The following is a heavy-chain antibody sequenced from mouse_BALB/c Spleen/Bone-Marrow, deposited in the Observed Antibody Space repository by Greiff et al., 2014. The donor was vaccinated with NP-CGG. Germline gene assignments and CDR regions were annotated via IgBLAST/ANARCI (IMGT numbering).Heavy chain of an antibody. CDR1: GFNIKDTY. D-gene: IGHD2-14*01. V-gene: IGHV14-3*02. CDR2: IDPANGNT. CDR3: AQGYDWAMDY. Sequence: EVHLVESGAELVKPGASVELSCTASGFNIKDTYMHWVKQRPEQGLEWIGRIDPANGNTKYDPKFQGKATITADTSSNTAYLLLNSLTSEDTAVYYCAQGYDWAMDYWGQGTSVTVSS. J-gene: IGHJ4*01.